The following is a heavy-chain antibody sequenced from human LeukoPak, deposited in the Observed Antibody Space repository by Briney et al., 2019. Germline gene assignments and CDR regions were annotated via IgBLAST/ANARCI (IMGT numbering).Heavy chain of an antibody. CDR2: IVPMFGTA. J-gene: IGHJ4*02. D-gene: IGHD2-21*02. CDR1: GGTFSSYT. CDR3: ARAYCGGDCPPGY. V-gene: IGHV1-69*13. Sequence: SVKVSCKASGGTFSSYTFSWVRQAPGPGLEWVGRIVPMFGTANYAQNFQGRVTITADESTSTVYLELSSLRSEDTAVYSCARAYCGGDCPPGYWGQGTLVTVSS.